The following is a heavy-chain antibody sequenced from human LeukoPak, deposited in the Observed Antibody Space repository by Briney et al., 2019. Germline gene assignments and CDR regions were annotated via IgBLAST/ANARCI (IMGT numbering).Heavy chain of an antibody. CDR2: ISDNNDNP. CDR3: ARDGTSTDDY. J-gene: IGHJ4*02. Sequence: GASVTVSCKASGYTFSNFGMNGVRQAPGQGREWMGWISDNNDNPNYGQKFQGRFTLTTDSSTSTAYMELRNLRSDDTAVYYCARDGTSTDDYWGQGTLVTVSP. CDR1: GYTFSNFG. D-gene: IGHD2-2*01. V-gene: IGHV1-18*01.